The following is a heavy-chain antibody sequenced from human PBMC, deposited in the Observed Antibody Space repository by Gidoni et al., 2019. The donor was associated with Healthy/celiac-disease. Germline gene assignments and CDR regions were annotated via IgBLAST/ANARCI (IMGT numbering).Heavy chain of an antibody. J-gene: IGHJ5*02. CDR3: ARGGIAARMYNWFDP. CDR1: GLTCSSYW. D-gene: IGHD6-6*01. CDR2: IKQDGSEK. V-gene: IGHV3-7*04. Sequence: EVQLVESGGGLVQRGGSLRRSCAASGLTCSSYWMSWVRQAPGKGLEWVANIKQDGSEKYYGDSVKGRFTISRDTAKHLLYLQMNSLRAEDTAVYYCARGGIAARMYNWFDPWGQGTLVTVSS.